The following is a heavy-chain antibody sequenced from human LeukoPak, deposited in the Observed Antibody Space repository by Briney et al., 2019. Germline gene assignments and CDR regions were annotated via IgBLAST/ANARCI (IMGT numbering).Heavy chain of an antibody. V-gene: IGHV3-30*02. D-gene: IGHD6-19*01. Sequence: GGSLRLSCAASGFTFSSYGMHWVRRAPGKGLEWVAFIRYDGSNKYYADSVKGRFTISRDNSKNTLYLQMNSLRAEDTAVYYCAKEGSAVGNYFDYWGQGTLVTVSS. J-gene: IGHJ4*02. CDR3: AKEGSAVGNYFDY. CDR2: IRYDGSNK. CDR1: GFTFSSYG.